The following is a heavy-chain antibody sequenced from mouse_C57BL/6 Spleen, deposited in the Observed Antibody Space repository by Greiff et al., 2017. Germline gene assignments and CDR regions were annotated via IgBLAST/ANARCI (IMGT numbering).Heavy chain of an antibody. J-gene: IGHJ2*01. CDR1: GYTFTSYT. D-gene: IGHD1-1*01. CDR3: ARSDTTVVAGDYFDY. Sequence: VMLVESGAELARPGASVKMSCKASGYTFTSYTMHWVKQRPGQGLEWIGYINPSSGYTKYNQKFKDKATLTADKSSSTAYMQLSSLTSEDSAVYYCARSDTTVVAGDYFDYWGQGTTLTGSS. CDR2: INPSSGYT. V-gene: IGHV1-4*01.